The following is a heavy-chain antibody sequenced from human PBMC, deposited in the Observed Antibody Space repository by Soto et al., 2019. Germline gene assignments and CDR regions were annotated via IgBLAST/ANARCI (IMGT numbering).Heavy chain of an antibody. CDR3: ARSLGETTSLFDY. D-gene: IGHD1-26*01. CDR2: INPSSGPT. Sequence: QVQLVQSGAEMKQPGASVKLSCQASGYIFIHCFMHWVRQAPGQGLEWMGGINPSSGPTTYAQKFQGRVTVTRDTSTRTVYMELSSLGSGDTAMYYCARSLGETTSLFDYWGQGSLVTVSA. J-gene: IGHJ4*02. V-gene: IGHV1-46*01. CDR1: GYIFIHCF.